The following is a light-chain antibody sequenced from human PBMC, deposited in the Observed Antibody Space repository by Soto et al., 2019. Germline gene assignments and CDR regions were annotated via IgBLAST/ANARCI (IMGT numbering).Light chain of an antibody. CDR1: QSVTSYY. CDR3: QQYDNLLT. Sequence: EIVLTQSPGTLSLSPGERATLSCRASQSVTSYYLAWYQQKPGQAPRLLIYGASRRATDIPERFSGSGSGTDFTLSISSLQPEDIATYYCQQYDNLLTFGGGTKVEIK. CDR2: GAS. V-gene: IGKV3-20*01. J-gene: IGKJ4*01.